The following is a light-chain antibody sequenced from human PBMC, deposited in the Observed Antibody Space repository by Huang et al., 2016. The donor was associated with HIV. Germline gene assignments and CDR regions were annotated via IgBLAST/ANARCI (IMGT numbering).Light chain of an antibody. V-gene: IGKV4-1*01. CDR3: QQCYSIPLT. CDR1: RSVLSTSNSKNH. Sequence: DIVMTQSPDSLAVSLGERATINCKSSRSVLSTSNSKNHLAWYQQKPGQPPKLLISWVSTRESGVPDRFSGSGSGTDFTLTIGSLQAEDVAVYYCQQCYSIPLTFGGGTKVEIK. J-gene: IGKJ4*01. CDR2: WVS.